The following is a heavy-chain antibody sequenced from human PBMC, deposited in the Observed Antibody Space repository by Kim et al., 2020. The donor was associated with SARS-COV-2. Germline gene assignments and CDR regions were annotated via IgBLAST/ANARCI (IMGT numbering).Heavy chain of an antibody. Sequence: ASVKVSCKVSGYTLTELSMHWVRQAPGKGLEWMGGFDPEDGETIYAQKFQGRVTMTEDTSTDTAYMELSSLRSEDTAVYYCATRPNGSGSYYFLAMDVWGQGTTVTVSS. V-gene: IGHV1-24*01. J-gene: IGHJ6*02. CDR1: GYTLTELS. D-gene: IGHD3-10*01. CDR2: FDPEDGET. CDR3: ATRPNGSGSYYFLAMDV.